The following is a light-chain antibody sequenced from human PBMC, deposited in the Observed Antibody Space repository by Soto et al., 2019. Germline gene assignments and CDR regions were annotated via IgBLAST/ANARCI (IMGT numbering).Light chain of an antibody. V-gene: IGKV3-20*01. CDR1: PIISSSY. CDR3: QQYGSSPDVT. CDR2: GAS. Sequence: DIVLTQSLGTLSLSPGERATLSCRASPIISSSYLAWYMQNPGQAPRLLISGASSRATGIPARFSGSGSGTDFTLTISRLEREDFAVYYCQQYGSSPDVTFGQGTKVDIK. J-gene: IGKJ1*01.